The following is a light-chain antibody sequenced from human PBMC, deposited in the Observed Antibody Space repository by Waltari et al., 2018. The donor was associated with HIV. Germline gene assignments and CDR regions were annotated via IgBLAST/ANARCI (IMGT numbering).Light chain of an antibody. V-gene: IGKV3-11*01. CDR3: QQYNSWPGT. J-gene: IGKJ1*01. CDR2: GAS. Sequence: EIVLTQSPATLSLSPGERATLSCRASQNVRTYLAWYQQKPGQSPRLLIYGASNRATGIPARFSGSGSGTDFTLTISSLEPEDFAVYYCQQYNSWPGTFGQGTKVEIK. CDR1: QNVRTY.